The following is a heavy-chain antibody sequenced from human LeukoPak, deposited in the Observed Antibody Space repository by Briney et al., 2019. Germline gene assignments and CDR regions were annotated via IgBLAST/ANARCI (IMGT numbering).Heavy chain of an antibody. V-gene: IGHV3-21*04. CDR2: ISGTSTYI. CDR3: ARDRGYCSSSSCYSYYFDY. CDR1: GFTFSNYS. J-gene: IGHJ4*02. Sequence: GSLRLSCEVSGFTFSNYSMHWVRQAPGKGLEWVSSISGTSTYIYYADSVKGRFTISRDNGKNSLYLRMNSLRAEDTAVYYCARDRGYCSSSSCYSYYFDYWGQGTLVTVSS. D-gene: IGHD2-2*01.